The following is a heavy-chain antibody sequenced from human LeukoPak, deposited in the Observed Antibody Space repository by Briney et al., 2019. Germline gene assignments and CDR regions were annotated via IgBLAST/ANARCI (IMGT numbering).Heavy chain of an antibody. J-gene: IGHJ4*02. CDR3: AKEWSR. D-gene: IGHD2-8*01. CDR2: ISGSGGST. Sequence: KGLECVSAISGSGGSTYYADSVKGPFTISRDNSKNTLYLQMNSLRAEDTAVYYCAKEWSRWGQGTLVTVSS. V-gene: IGHV3-23*01.